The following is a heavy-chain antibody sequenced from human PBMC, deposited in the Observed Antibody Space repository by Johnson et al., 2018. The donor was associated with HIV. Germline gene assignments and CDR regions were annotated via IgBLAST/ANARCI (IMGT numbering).Heavy chain of an antibody. Sequence: LEWVSYISSSGGDTYYADSVKGRFTISRDNSKNTLYLQMNSLRAEDTAVYYCAKPVLRYFDGSHAFDIWGQGTMVTVSS. J-gene: IGHJ3*02. CDR2: ISSSGGDT. D-gene: IGHD3-9*01. CDR3: AKPVLRYFDGSHAFDI. V-gene: IGHV3-23*01.